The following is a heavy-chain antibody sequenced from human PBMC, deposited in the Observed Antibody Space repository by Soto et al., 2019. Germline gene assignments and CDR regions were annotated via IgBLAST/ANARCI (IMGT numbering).Heavy chain of an antibody. CDR2: INPSGGST. Sequence: ASVKVSCKASGYTFTSYYMHWVRQAPGQGLEWMGIINPSGGSTSYAQKFQGRVTMTRDTSTSTVYMELSSLRPEDTAVYYCARDTTYPWYSSSWRGWFDPWGQGTLVTVSS. V-gene: IGHV1-46*01. D-gene: IGHD6-13*01. CDR3: ARDTTYPWYSSSWRGWFDP. CDR1: GYTFTSYY. J-gene: IGHJ5*02.